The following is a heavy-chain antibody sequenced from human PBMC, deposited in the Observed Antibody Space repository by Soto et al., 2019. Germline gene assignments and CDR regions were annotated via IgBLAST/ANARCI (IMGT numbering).Heavy chain of an antibody. CDR1: GGSISSADFF. J-gene: IGHJ4*02. CDR3: AREPYLPMARNDF. V-gene: IGHV4-30-4*01. Sequence: PSETLSLTCTVSGGSISSADFFWPWLRQPPGKGLEWLGYIFYSGTTYYNPSLKSGLIISIDTSRNQFFLSLNSVTAADMAVYFCAREPYLPMARNDFWGQGAQATVSS. CDR2: IFYSGTT. D-gene: IGHD3-10*01.